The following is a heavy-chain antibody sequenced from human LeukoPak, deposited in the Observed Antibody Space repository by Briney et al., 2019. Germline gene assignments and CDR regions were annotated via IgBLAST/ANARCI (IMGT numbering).Heavy chain of an antibody. Sequence: SETLSLTCAVYGGSFSGYYWSWIRQPPGKGLEWIGEINHSGSTYYNPSLKSRVTISVDTSKNQFSLKLSSVTAADTAVYYCAREPLFPWYYYDSSGYMTWGQGTLVTVSS. J-gene: IGHJ5*02. CDR1: GGSFSGYY. CDR3: AREPLFPWYYYDSSGYMT. V-gene: IGHV4-34*01. D-gene: IGHD3-22*01. CDR2: INHSGST.